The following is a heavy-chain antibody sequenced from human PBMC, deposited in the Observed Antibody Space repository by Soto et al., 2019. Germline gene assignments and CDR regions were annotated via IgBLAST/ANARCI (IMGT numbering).Heavy chain of an antibody. CDR3: ARVVRIVVVVAATLYYYYGMDV. Sequence: GASVKVSCKASGYTFTSYGISWVRQAPGQGLEWMGWISAYNGNTNYAQKLQGRVTMTTDTSTSTAYMELRSLRSDDTAVYYCARVVRIVVVVAATLYYYYGMDVWGQGTTVTVSS. CDR1: GYTFTSYG. V-gene: IGHV1-18*01. CDR2: ISAYNGNT. D-gene: IGHD2-15*01. J-gene: IGHJ6*02.